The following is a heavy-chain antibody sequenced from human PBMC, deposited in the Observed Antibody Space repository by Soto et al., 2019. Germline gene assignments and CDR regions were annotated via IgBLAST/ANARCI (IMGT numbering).Heavy chain of an antibody. V-gene: IGHV3-48*02. J-gene: IGHJ3*02. CDR3: ARDFLYAFDI. Sequence: PGWSLRLSSAASGFTFSSYSMNWVRQAPGKGLEWVSYIGSSGRTISYADSVKGRFTISRDNAKNSLYLQMNSLRDEDTAVYYCARDFLYAFDIWGQGTMVTVSS. CDR1: GFTFSSYS. CDR2: IGSSGRTI.